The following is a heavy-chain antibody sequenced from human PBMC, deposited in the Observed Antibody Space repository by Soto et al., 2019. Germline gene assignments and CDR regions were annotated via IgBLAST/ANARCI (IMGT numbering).Heavy chain of an antibody. CDR1: GGSISSGFYY. CDR3: ARGDDFAGNDYFDY. J-gene: IGHJ4*02. D-gene: IGHD1-1*01. V-gene: IGHV4-39*01. Sequence: PSETLSLTCTVSGGSISSGFYYWGWIRHPPGKGLEYIGSQYYAGSTYYNPSLKSRVTILVDTSKNQFSLKLSSVTAADTAVYFCARGDDFAGNDYFDYWGQGTLVTVSS. CDR2: QYYAGST.